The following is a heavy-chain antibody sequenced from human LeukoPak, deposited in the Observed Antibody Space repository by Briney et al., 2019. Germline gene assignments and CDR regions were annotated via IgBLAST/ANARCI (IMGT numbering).Heavy chain of an antibody. J-gene: IGHJ4*02. CDR3: ARVRAARLYFDY. D-gene: IGHD6-6*01. Sequence: SETLSLTCTVSGGSISSGDYYWSWIRQPPGKGLEWIGYIYYSGSTNYNPSLKSRVTISVDTSKNQFSLKLSSVTAADTAVYYCARVRAARLYFDYWGQGTLVTVSS. V-gene: IGHV4-30-4*08. CDR1: GGSISSGDYY. CDR2: IYYSGST.